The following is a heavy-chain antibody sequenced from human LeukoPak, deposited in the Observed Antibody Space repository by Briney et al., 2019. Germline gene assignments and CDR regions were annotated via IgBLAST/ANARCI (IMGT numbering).Heavy chain of an antibody. CDR1: GYTLTELS. CDR3: ATVGYDFWSGSSRGSHSNYYYYYGMDV. J-gene: IGHJ6*02. D-gene: IGHD3-3*01. Sequence: GASVKVSCKVSGYTLTELSMHWVRQAPGKGLEWMGGFDPEDGETIYAQKFQGRVTMTEDTSTDTAYMELSSLRSEDTAVYYCATVGYDFWSGSSRGSHSNYYYYYGMDVWGQGTTVTVSS. CDR2: FDPEDGET. V-gene: IGHV1-24*01.